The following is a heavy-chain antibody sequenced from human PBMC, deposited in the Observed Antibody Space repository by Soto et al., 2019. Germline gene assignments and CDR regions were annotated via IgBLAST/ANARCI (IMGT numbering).Heavy chain of an antibody. CDR1: GGSLSSGGYS. Sequence: SETLSLTCAVSGGSLSSGGYSWSWIREPPGKGLEWIEHIYHSGSTYYNPSLKGRVTMSVDTSKNQFSLKLSAVTAADTAVYYCARSIDPWGQGNLVTVSS. J-gene: IGHJ5*02. V-gene: IGHV4-30-2*01. CDR3: ARSIDP. CDR2: IYHSGST.